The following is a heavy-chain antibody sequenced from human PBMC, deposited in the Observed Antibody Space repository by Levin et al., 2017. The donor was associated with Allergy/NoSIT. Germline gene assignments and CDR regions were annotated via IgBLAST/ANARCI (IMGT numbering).Heavy chain of an antibody. CDR1: GFTFRDYY. CDR2: IRNKAKSYGT. CDR3: VRDSAGLDY. D-gene: IGHD6-13*01. V-gene: IGHV3-72*01. J-gene: IGHJ4*02. Sequence: QTGGSLRLSCVVSGFTFRDYYMDWVRQAPGKGLEWVGRIRNKAKSYGTDYAASVRGRFSISRDDSKGSLYLQMNNLKAEDTAVYYCVRDSAGLDYWGQGTLVTVSS.